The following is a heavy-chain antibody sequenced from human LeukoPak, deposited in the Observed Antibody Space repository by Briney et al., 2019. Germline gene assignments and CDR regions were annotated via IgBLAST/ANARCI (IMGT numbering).Heavy chain of an antibody. V-gene: IGHV1-69*01. J-gene: IGHJ4*02. CDR2: IIPIFGTA. CDR3: ARRASGSYYFDY. CDR1: GGTFSSYA. D-gene: IGHD1-26*01. Sequence: ASVKVSCKASGGTFSSYAISWVRQAPGQGLEWMGGIIPIFGTANYAQKFQGRVTITADESTSTAYMELSSLRSEDTAVYYCARRASGSYYFDYWGPGTLVTVSS.